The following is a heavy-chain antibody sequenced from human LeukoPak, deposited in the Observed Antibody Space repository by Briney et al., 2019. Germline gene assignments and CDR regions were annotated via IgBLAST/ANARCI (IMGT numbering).Heavy chain of an antibody. D-gene: IGHD6-19*01. V-gene: IGHV3-23*01. J-gene: IGHJ4*02. CDR2: ISGSGGST. Sequence: GGSLRPSCAASGFTFSSYAMSWVRQAPGKGLEWVSGISGSGGSTYYADSVKGRFTISRDNSKNTLFLQMNSLRAEDTAVYYCAKETYSSGWYPYFDYWGQGTLVTVSS. CDR1: GFTFSSYA. CDR3: AKETYSSGWYPYFDY.